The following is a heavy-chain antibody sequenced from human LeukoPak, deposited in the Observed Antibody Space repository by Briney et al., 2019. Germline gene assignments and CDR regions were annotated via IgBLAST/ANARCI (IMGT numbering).Heavy chain of an antibody. Sequence: SETLSLTCTVSGGSISSSSYYWGWIRQPPGKGLEWIGSIYYSGSTYYNPSLKSRVTISVDTSKNQFSLKLSSVTAADTAVYYCAREGYYDSSGYYFWGQGTLVTASS. CDR3: AREGYYDSSGYYF. V-gene: IGHV4-39*07. CDR1: GGSISSSSYY. D-gene: IGHD3-22*01. CDR2: IYYSGST. J-gene: IGHJ4*02.